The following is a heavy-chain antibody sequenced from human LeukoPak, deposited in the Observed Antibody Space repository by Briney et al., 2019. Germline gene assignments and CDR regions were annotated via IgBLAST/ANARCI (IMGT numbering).Heavy chain of an antibody. CDR3: ANTMVRGSYNIYV. V-gene: IGHV3-23*01. D-gene: IGHD3-10*01. Sequence: RRSLRLSCAASGSTFTSYAMTCGRQAPGKGLERVSGISISGSSTYYADSVKGRFTISSDSSKNTLYLQWSSLRAEDTAVYYCANTMVRGSYNIYVWGQGTTVTVSS. CDR2: ISISGSST. J-gene: IGHJ6*02. CDR1: GSTFTSYA.